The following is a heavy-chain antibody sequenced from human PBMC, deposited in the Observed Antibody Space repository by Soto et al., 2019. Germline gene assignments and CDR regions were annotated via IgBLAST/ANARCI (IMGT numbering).Heavy chain of an antibody. V-gene: IGHV4-31*03. CDR3: ARVGGSIAAADY. J-gene: IGHJ4*02. CDR1: GGSISSGGYY. D-gene: IGHD6-13*01. Sequence: SETLSLTCTVSGGSISSGGYYWSWIRQHPGKGLEWIGYIYYSGSTYYNPSLKSRVTISVDTSKNQFSLKLSSVTAADTAVYYCARVGGSIAAADYWGQGTLVTVSS. CDR2: IYYSGST.